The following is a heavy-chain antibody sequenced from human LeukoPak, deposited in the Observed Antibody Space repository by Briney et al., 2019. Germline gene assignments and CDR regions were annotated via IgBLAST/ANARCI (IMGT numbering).Heavy chain of an antibody. CDR3: ARDAYDDSSES. V-gene: IGHV3-7*01. Sequence: GGSLRLSCAASGVTFSSYRMTCVRHAPPKGLEWVANLTTNGYRKFYVDSVKRRFTISRDNAKNSLYLQMHSLRAEDTALYYCARDAYDDSSESWGQGTLVTVSA. CDR1: GVTFSSYR. J-gene: IGHJ5*02. CDR2: LTTNGYRK. D-gene: IGHD3-3*01.